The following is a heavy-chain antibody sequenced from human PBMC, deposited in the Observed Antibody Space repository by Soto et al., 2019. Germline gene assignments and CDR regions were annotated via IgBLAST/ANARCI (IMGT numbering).Heavy chain of an antibody. J-gene: IGHJ6*03. CDR3: ARGPYYDFWSGYYGSYYYYYMDV. CDR1: GYTFTSYD. Sequence: ASVKVSCKASGYTFTSYDINWVRQATGQGLEWMGWMNPNSGNTGYAQKLQGRVTMTRNTSISTAYIELSSMRSEDTAEYYCARGPYYDFWSGYYGSYYYYYMDVWGKGTTVTVSS. D-gene: IGHD3-3*01. CDR2: MNPNSGNT. V-gene: IGHV1-8*01.